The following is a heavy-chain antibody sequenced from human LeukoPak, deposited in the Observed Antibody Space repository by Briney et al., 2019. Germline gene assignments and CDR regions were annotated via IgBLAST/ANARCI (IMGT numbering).Heavy chain of an antibody. CDR3: ARAPRRGAAAGSFDY. V-gene: IGHV4-61*02. D-gene: IGHD6-13*01. J-gene: IGHJ4*02. CDR2: IYTSGST. Sequence: SETLSLTCTVSGGSISSTSYYWGWIRQPAGKGLEWIGRIYTSGSTNYNPSLKSRVTMSVDTSKNQFSLKLSSVTAADTAVYYCARAPRRGAAAGSFDYWGQGTLVTVSS. CDR1: GGSISSTSYY.